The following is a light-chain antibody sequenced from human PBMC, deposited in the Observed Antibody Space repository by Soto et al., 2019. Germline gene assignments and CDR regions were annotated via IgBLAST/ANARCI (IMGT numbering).Light chain of an antibody. J-gene: IGLJ1*01. CDR2: DVS. V-gene: IGLV2-14*01. CDR1: SSDVGGSNY. CDR3: SSYTRSSLYV. Sequence: QSALTQPASVSGSPGQSITISCTGTSSDVGGSNYVSWYQQLPGKAPKLMIYDVSDRPSGVSTRFSGSKSGNTASLTISGLQAEDEADYYCSSYTRSSLYVFGTGTKLTVL.